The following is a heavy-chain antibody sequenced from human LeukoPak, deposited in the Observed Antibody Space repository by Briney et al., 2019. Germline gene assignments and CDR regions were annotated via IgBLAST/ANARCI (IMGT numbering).Heavy chain of an antibody. CDR3: ARGGRAYSYGDFDY. CDR2: ISCSSSTI. V-gene: IGHV3-48*01. CDR1: GFTFSSYS. D-gene: IGHD5-18*01. J-gene: IGHJ4*02. Sequence: GGSLRLSCGASGFTFSSYSMNWVRQAPGKGLEGVSYISCSSSTIYYADSVRGRFTISRDNAKHSLYLQMSSLRAEDTAVYYCARGGRAYSYGDFDYWGQGTTVTVSS.